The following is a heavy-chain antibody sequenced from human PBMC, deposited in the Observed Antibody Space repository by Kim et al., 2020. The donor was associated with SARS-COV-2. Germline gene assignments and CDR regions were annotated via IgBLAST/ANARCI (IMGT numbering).Heavy chain of an antibody. CDR2: ISSGSTI. CDR3: SRDRPGITIFGVVIRPPLIEL. J-gene: IGHJ6*02. V-gene: IGHV3-48*03. CDR1: GFTFSSYE. Sequence: GGSLRLSCAASGFTFSSYEMNWVRQAPGKGLEWVSYISSGSTIYYSDSVKGGLTISRDNAKKSLYLQMNSLRADDTAVYYCSRDRPGITIFGVVIRPPLIELWGQGTTVTVPS. D-gene: IGHD3-3*01.